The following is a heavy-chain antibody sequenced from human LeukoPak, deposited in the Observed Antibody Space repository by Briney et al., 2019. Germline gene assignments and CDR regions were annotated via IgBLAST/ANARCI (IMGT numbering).Heavy chain of an antibody. V-gene: IGHV3-49*04. D-gene: IGHD1-26*01. CDR2: IRGKAYRGTT. J-gene: IGHJ4*02. Sequence: GGSLRLSCTASGFTFGDYPMSWVRQAPGKGLEWVSFIRGKAYRGTTEYAASVKGRFTISRDDSKSIGYLQMNSLKTEDTAVYYCTTDGVGVEGATYDNWGQGTLVSVSS. CDR3: TTDGVGVEGATYDN. CDR1: GFTFGDYP.